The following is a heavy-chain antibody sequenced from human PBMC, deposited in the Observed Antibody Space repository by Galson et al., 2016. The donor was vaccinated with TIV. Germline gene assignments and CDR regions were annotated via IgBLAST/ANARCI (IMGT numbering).Heavy chain of an antibody. V-gene: IGHV1-69*13. CDR2: ITPLFGTT. Sequence: SVKVSCKAPGGTFSSFVFNWVRQAPGQGLEWMGGITPLFGTTNYAQKFQGRVTITADESTSTVYMELSSLRSEDTAVYYCAKDRNTAFDTYSYYYGMDVWGQATTVTVAS. CDR3: AKDRNTAFDTYSYYYGMDV. J-gene: IGHJ6*02. D-gene: IGHD5-18*01. CDR1: GGTFSSFV.